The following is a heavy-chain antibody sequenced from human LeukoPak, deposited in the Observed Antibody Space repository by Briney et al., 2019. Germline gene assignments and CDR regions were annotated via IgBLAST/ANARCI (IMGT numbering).Heavy chain of an antibody. CDR3: AKVAYYYDSSGPFDY. D-gene: IGHD3-22*01. Sequence: GGSLRLSCAASGFTFDDYAMHWVRQAPGKGLEWVSGISWNGGSIGYADSVKGRFTISRDNAKNSLYLQMNSLRAEDTALYYCAKVAYYYDSSGPFDYWGQGTLVTVSS. V-gene: IGHV3-9*01. J-gene: IGHJ4*02. CDR1: GFTFDDYA. CDR2: ISWNGGSI.